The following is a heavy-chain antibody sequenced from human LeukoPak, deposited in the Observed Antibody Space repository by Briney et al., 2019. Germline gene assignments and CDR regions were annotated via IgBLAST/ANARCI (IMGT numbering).Heavy chain of an antibody. V-gene: IGHV3-30*04. Sequence: GGSLRLSCAASGFTFSSYAMHWVRQAPGKGLEWVAVISYDGSNKYYADSVKGRFTISRDNSKNTLYLQMNSLRAEDTAVYYCARGVQGDGMDVWGQGTKVTVSS. D-gene: IGHD1-1*01. CDR1: GFTFSSYA. J-gene: IGHJ6*02. CDR3: ARGVQGDGMDV. CDR2: ISYDGSNK.